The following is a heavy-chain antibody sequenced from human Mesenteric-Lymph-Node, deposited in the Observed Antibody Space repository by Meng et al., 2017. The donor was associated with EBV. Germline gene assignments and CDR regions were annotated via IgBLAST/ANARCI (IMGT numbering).Heavy chain of an antibody. J-gene: IGHJ5*02. CDR2: IYHSGST. Sequence: VQQQESGPGLVKPSGTLSLTCAVAGGSISSSNWWSWVRQPPGKGLEWIGEIYHSGSTNYNPSLKSRVTISVDKSKNQFSLKLSSVTAADTAVYYCASHRYCSSTSCSWFDPWGQGTLVTASS. D-gene: IGHD2-2*01. CDR1: GGSISSSNW. V-gene: IGHV4-4*02. CDR3: ASHRYCSSTSCSWFDP.